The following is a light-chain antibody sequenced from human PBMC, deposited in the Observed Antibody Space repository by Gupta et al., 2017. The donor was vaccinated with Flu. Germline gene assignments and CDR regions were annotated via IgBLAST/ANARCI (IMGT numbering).Light chain of an antibody. CDR1: HRIRSY. V-gene: IGKV1-39*01. J-gene: IGKJ1*01. CDR3: QQMDSTPVT. Sequence: PSIISASVGVRVTCICLASHRIRSYLMWYQKIPGKAPMLLMFVAVCVESRVPSRFRGSGFGTDFTLAICRLQPEDFATYYCQQMDSTPVTFSQGTKVEIK. CDR2: VAV.